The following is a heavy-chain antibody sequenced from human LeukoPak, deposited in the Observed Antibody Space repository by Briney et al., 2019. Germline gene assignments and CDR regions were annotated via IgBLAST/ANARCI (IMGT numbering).Heavy chain of an antibody. J-gene: IGHJ4*02. CDR3: ARPYYYDSSGYLLY. V-gene: IGHV4-34*01. CDR1: GGSFSGYY. D-gene: IGHD3-22*01. Sequence: PSETLSLTYAVYGGSFSGYYWSWIRQPPGKGLEWIGEINHSGSTNYNPSLKSRVTISVDTSKNQFSLKLSSVTAADTAVYYCARPYYYDSSGYLLYWGQGTLVTVSS. CDR2: INHSGST.